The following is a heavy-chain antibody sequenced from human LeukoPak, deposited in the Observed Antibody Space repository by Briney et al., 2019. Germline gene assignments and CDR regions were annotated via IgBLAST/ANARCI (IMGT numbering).Heavy chain of an antibody. CDR2: ISAHNGNT. CDR1: GYTFTSYG. D-gene: IGHD6-19*01. Sequence: GASVKVSCKASGYTFTSYGISWVRQAPGQGLEWMGWISAHNGNTNYAQKLQGRVTMTTDTSTSTAYMELRSLRSDDTAVYYCARGRAIAVAAPIDYWGQGTLVTVSS. CDR3: ARGRAIAVAAPIDY. V-gene: IGHV1-18*01. J-gene: IGHJ4*02.